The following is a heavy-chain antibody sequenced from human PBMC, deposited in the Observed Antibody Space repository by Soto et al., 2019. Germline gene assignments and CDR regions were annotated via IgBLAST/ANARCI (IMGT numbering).Heavy chain of an antibody. Sequence: QVQLQQWGAGLLKHSETLSLTCAVYGGSFCGYYWSWVRQSPRTGLEWIGEINHSGSTNYNPSLKSRLTISVDTSKNHFSLKLSSVTAADTALYGCGACDYVDYPRYWGQGTLVTVSS. CDR1: GGSFCGYY. D-gene: IGHD4-17*01. V-gene: IGHV4-34*01. CDR3: GACDYVDYPRY. CDR2: INHSGST. J-gene: IGHJ4*02.